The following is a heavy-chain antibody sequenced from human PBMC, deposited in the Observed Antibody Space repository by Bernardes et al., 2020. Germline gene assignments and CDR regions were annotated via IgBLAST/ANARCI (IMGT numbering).Heavy chain of an antibody. Sequence: ASVKVSCKASGYTFNSYGISWVRQAPGQGLEWMGWISTYSGDTNYAQRLQGRVTMTTDTSTSTAFLELRKLISDDTAVYYCARDYHSIWGSYAPIFDYWGQGTLVTVSS. CDR2: ISTYSGDT. D-gene: IGHD3-16*01. V-gene: IGHV1-18*01. CDR3: ARDYHSIWGSYAPIFDY. CDR1: GYTFNSYG. J-gene: IGHJ4*02.